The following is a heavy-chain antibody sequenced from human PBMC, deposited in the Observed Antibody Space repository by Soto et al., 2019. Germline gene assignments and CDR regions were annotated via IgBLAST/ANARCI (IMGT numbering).Heavy chain of an antibody. D-gene: IGHD5-18*01. CDR1: GGSISSGDYY. J-gene: IGHJ4*02. CDR3: ARRGYRYGQTRDY. V-gene: IGHV4-30-4*01. CDR2: IYYSGST. Sequence: TLSLTCTVSGGSISSGDYYWSWIRQPPGKGLEWIGYIYYSGSTYYNPSLKSRVTISVDTSKNQFSLKLSSVTAADTAVYYCARRGYRYGQTRDYWGQGTLVTVSS.